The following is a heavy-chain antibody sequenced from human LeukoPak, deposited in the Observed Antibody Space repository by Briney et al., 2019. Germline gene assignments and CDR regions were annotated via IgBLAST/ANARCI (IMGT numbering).Heavy chain of an antibody. CDR2: ISSSGSTI. V-gene: IGHV3-48*03. CDR3: ARPFGDSGYYFDY. J-gene: IGHJ4*02. Sequence: GGSLRLSCAASGFTFSSYEMNWVRQAPGKGLEWVPYISSSGSTIYYADSVKGRFTISRDNAKNSLYLQMNSLRAEDTAVYYCARPFGDSGYYFDYWGQGTLVTVSS. D-gene: IGHD4-17*01. CDR1: GFTFSSYE.